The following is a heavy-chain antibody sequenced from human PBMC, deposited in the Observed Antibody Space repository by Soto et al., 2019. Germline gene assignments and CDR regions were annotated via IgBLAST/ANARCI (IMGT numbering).Heavy chain of an antibody. D-gene: IGHD7-27*01. V-gene: IGHV4-34*01. J-gene: IGHJ3*02. CDR1: GGSFSGYY. CDR3: ARALTGDAFDI. CDR2: INHSGST. Sequence: SETLSLTCAVYGGSFSGYYWSWIRQPPGKGLEWIGEINHSGSTNYNPSLKSRVTISVDTSKNQFSLKLSSVTAADTAVYYCARALTGDAFDIWGQGTMVTVSS.